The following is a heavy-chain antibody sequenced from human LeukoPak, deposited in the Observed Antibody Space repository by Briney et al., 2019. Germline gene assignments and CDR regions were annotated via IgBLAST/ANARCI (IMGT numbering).Heavy chain of an antibody. CDR2: VHLSGTS. Sequence: SETLSLTCAVSGGSILTTNWWSWVRQPPGKGLEWIGEVHLSGTSNYNPSLKSRVSMSIDKSKNQLSLKLTSVTAADTAMYYCARESGAFSPFGFWGLGTLVTVSS. D-gene: IGHD1-26*01. CDR3: ARESGAFSPFGF. J-gene: IGHJ4*02. V-gene: IGHV4-4*02. CDR1: GGSILTTNW.